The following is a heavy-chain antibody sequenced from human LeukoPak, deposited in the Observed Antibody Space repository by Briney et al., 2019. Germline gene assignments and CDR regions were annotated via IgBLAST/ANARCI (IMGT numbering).Heavy chain of an antibody. Sequence: SETLSLTCTVSGGSISSSSYYWGWIRQPPGKGLEWIGSIYYSGSTYYNPSLKSRVTISVDTSKNQFSLKLSSVTAADTAVYYCARHGFSSKGGFYWGQGTLVTVSS. CDR3: ARHGFSSKGGFY. D-gene: IGHD6-13*01. J-gene: IGHJ4*02. CDR1: GGSISSSSYY. CDR2: IYYSGST. V-gene: IGHV4-39*01.